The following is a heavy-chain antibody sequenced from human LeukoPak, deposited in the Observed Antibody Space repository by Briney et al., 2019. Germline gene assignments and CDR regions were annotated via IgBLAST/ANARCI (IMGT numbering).Heavy chain of an antibody. CDR1: GFTFSSYA. CDR2: INQDGGKK. J-gene: IGHJ4*02. Sequence: SGGSLRLSCAASGFTFSSYAMSWVSQAPGKGLEWVANINQDGGKKYYVDSVRGRFAISRDNAENSVYLQMNSLRAEDTALYYCARGGAPDNWGQGTLVTVSS. D-gene: IGHD1-26*01. CDR3: ARGGAPDN. V-gene: IGHV3-7*01.